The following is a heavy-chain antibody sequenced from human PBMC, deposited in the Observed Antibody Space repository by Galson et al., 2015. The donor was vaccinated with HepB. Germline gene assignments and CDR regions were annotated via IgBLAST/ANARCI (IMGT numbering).Heavy chain of an antibody. CDR2: IKQDGSER. J-gene: IGHJ4*02. Sequence: SLRLSCAASGFTFSTFWMSWVRQAPGKGLEWVANIKQDGSERYYVDSVKGRFTISRDNAKNSLYLQMNSLRAEDTAVYYCARDPYQLSVAFDYWGQGTLVTVSS. V-gene: IGHV3-7*01. CDR1: GFTFSTFW. CDR3: ARDPYQLSVAFDY. D-gene: IGHD2-2*01.